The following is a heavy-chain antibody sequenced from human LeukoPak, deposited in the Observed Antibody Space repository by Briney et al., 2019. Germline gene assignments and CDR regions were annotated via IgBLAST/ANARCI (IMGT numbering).Heavy chain of an antibody. V-gene: IGHV1-24*01. Sequence: ASVKVSFKVSGNTLSELSMHWVRQAPGKGREWMGGVDPEDDKNIYAQKFQGRVTMIEDTSTDTAYMELSNLRSEDTAVYYCATDHQWQLLGYWGQGTLVTVSS. CDR3: ATDHQWQLLGY. CDR1: GNTLSELS. CDR2: VDPEDDKN. D-gene: IGHD1-26*01. J-gene: IGHJ4*02.